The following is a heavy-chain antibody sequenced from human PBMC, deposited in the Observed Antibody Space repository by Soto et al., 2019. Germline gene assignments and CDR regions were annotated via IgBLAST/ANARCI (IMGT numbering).Heavy chain of an antibody. Sequence: SVKVSCKASGGTFSSYAISWVRPAPGQGLEWMGGIIPIFGTANYAQKFQGRVTITADESTSTAYMELSSLRSEDTAVYYCARDHERPFGDSSSYYYVCFGYWGQGTLVTVSS. CDR3: ARDHERPFGDSSSYYYVCFGY. CDR2: IIPIFGTA. CDR1: GGTFSSYA. D-gene: IGHD3-22*01. J-gene: IGHJ4*02. V-gene: IGHV1-69*13.